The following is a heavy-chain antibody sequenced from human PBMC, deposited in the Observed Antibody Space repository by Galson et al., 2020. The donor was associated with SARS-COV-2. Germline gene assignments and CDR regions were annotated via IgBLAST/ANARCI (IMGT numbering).Heavy chain of an antibody. V-gene: IGHV3-33*01. CDR1: GFTFSSYD. CDR2: IWYDGSHK. CDR3: ARDLYGSGKYVDY. Sequence: GESLKISCAASGFTFSSYDIHWVRQAPGKGLEWVAVIWYDGSHKYYADSVKGRFTISRDDSKNTMYLQMNSLRAEDTAVYYCARDLYGSGKYVDYWGQGTLVTVSS. J-gene: IGHJ4*02. D-gene: IGHD3-10*01.